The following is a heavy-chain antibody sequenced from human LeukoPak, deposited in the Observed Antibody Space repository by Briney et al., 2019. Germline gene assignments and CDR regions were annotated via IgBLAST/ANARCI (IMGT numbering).Heavy chain of an antibody. D-gene: IGHD3-3*01. Sequence: ASVKVSCKASGYTFTSYGISWVRQAPGQGLEWMGWIGAYNGNTNYAQKLQGRVTMTTDTSTSTAYMELRSLRSDDTAVYYCARGAVDDFWSGYFDYWGQGTLVTVSS. CDR3: ARGAVDDFWSGYFDY. J-gene: IGHJ4*02. CDR1: GYTFTSYG. V-gene: IGHV1-18*01. CDR2: IGAYNGNT.